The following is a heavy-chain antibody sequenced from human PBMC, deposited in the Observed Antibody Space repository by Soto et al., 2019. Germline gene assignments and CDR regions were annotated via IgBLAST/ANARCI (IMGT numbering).Heavy chain of an antibody. Sequence: SETLSLTCAVSGGSISSGFYSWSWIRQPPGQGLEWIGYIYNSSNTYYNPSLMSRVTISVDRSQNQFSLKLTSVTAADTAVYYCARGSDGVWNWFDPWGQGTKVTVSS. V-gene: IGHV4-30-2*01. D-gene: IGHD2-21*02. CDR3: ARGSDGVWNWFDP. CDR2: IYNSSNT. CDR1: GGSISSGFYS. J-gene: IGHJ5*02.